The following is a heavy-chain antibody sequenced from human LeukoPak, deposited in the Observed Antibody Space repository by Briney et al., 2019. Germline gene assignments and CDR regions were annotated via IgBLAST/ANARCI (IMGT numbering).Heavy chain of an antibody. CDR2: ISSSSSYK. J-gene: IGHJ6*02. D-gene: IGHD6-13*01. Sequence: GGSLRLSCAASGFTFSSYGFHWVRQAPGKGLEWVSYISSSSSYKYYADSVKGRFTISRDNGKNSLYLQMNSLRAEDTAVYYCAGYSSSWYVVDYYYGMDVWGQGTTVTVS. V-gene: IGHV3-21*01. CDR1: GFTFSSYG. CDR3: AGYSSSWYVVDYYYGMDV.